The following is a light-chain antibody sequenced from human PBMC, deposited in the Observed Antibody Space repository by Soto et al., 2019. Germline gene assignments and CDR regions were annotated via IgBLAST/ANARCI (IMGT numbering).Light chain of an antibody. CDR3: QQYDNWPIT. V-gene: IGKV3-15*01. CDR1: QSVSSN. J-gene: IGKJ5*01. CDR2: GAS. Sequence: EIVMTHSPATLSVSPGERATLSCRASQSVSSNLAWYQQKPGQAHRLLIYGASTRATGNLARFSGSGSGTEFTLTMSRLHSEDFAVFYCQQYDNWPITVGQGTRLEI.